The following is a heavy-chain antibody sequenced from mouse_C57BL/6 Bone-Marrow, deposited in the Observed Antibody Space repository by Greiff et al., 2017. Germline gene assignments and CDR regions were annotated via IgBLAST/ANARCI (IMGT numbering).Heavy chain of an antibody. Sequence: QVQLKQPGAELVRPGSSVKLSCKASGYTFTSYWMAWVKQRPGQGLEWIGNIYPSDSETHYNQKFKDKATLTVDKSSSTAYMQLSSLTSEDSAVYDCARRGYWYFDVWGTGTTVTVSS. CDR1: GYTFTSYW. CDR3: ARRGYWYFDV. V-gene: IGHV1-61*01. J-gene: IGHJ1*03. CDR2: IYPSDSET.